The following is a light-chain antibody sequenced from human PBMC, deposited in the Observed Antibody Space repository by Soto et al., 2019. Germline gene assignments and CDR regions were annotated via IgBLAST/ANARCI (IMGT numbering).Light chain of an antibody. CDR2: DAS. Sequence: DIQMTQSLSTLSASVGDRVTITCLASQSVRSWLAWYQQKPGRAPKFLIYDASSLESGVPSRFSGSGSGTEFTLTICNLQPDDFATYYCQQYDNYPLTFGGGTKVDI. V-gene: IGKV1-5*01. CDR1: QSVRSW. J-gene: IGKJ4*01. CDR3: QQYDNYPLT.